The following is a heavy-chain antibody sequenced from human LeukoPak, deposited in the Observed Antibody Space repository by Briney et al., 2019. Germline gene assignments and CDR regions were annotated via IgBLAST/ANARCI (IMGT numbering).Heavy chain of an antibody. CDR3: ARPNITSYYDSRGYDAFDV. Sequence: ESLKISCKGSGYKFNAYWIAWVRQMPGKGLEWMGIIYPDDSDTRYSLSFQGQVTISADKSVSIAYLQWSSLKASDTAMYYCARPNITSYYDSRGYDAFDVWGQGTMVIVSS. D-gene: IGHD3-22*01. V-gene: IGHV5-51*01. J-gene: IGHJ3*01. CDR1: GYKFNAYW. CDR2: IYPDDSDT.